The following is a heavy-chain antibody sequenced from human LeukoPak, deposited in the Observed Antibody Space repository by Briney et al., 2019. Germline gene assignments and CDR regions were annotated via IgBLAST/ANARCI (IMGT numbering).Heavy chain of an antibody. V-gene: IGHV4-61*02. CDR3: ARDDYRYNDAFDI. J-gene: IGHJ3*02. Sequence: SQTLSLTCTVSGGSISSGSYHWSWIRQPAGKGLEWIGRIYTSGSTNYNPSLKSRVTISLDTSKNQFSLKLSSVTAADTAVYYCARDDYRYNDAFDIWGQGTMVTVSS. CDR1: GGSISSGSYH. CDR2: IYTSGST. D-gene: IGHD4-11*01.